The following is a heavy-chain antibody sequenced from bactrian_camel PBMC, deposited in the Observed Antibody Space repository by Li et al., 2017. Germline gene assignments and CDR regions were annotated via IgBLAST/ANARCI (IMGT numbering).Heavy chain of an antibody. CDR1: GYYYC. D-gene: IGHD2*01. J-gene: IGHJ4*01. Sequence: HVQLVESGGGSVEAGGSLRLSCTPDGYYYCMGWFRQSPGKEREAVASITADNSATYADSVKGRFTISQDNAKNTLFLQMNTLKPEDTGMYYCAADGGLSECSSSFQDYEYNFWGRGTQVTVS. CDR2: ITADNSA. V-gene: IGHV3S53*01. CDR3: AADGGLSECSSSFQDYEYNF.